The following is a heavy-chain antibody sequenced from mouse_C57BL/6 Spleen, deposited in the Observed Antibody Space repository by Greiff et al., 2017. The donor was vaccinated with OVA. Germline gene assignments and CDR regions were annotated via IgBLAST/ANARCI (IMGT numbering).Heavy chain of an antibody. V-gene: IGHV14-4*01. J-gene: IGHJ3*01. CDR2: IDPENGDT. CDR1: GFNIKDDY. Sequence: VQLQQSGAELVRPGASVKLSCTASGFNIKDDYMHWVKQRPEQGLEWIGWIDPENGDTEYASKFQGKATITADTSSNTAYLQLSSLTSEDTAVYYCTLTAQARAWFAYWGQGTLVTVSA. CDR3: TLTAQARAWFAY. D-gene: IGHD3-2*02.